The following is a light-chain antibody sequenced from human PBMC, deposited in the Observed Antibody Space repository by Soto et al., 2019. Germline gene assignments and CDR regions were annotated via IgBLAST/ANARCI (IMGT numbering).Light chain of an antibody. CDR2: GNN. Sequence: QSVLTQPPSVSGAPGQRVTISCTGSSSNIGTTNDVHWYQQLPGTAPKLLIYGNNNRPSGVPDRFSGSKSGTSASLAITGLQAEDEADYFGLSYASSLSGLLFGGGTQLTVL. CDR1: SSNIGTTND. J-gene: IGLJ2*01. V-gene: IGLV1-40*01. CDR3: LSYASSLSGLL.